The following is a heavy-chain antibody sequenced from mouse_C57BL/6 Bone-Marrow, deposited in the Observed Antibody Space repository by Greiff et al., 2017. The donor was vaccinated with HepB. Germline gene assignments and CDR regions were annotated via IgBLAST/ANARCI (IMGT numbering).Heavy chain of an antibody. CDR3: THLYGYDGGSGFDY. J-gene: IGHJ2*01. CDR2: IRNKANNHAT. V-gene: IGHV6-6*01. CDR1: GFTFSDAW. Sequence: EVKVEESGGGLVQPGGSMKLSCAASGFTFSDAWMDWVRQSPEKGLEWVADIRNKANNHATYYAESVKGRFTISRDDSKSSVYLQMNSLRAEDTGIYYCTHLYGYDGGSGFDYWGQGTTLTVSS. D-gene: IGHD2-2*01.